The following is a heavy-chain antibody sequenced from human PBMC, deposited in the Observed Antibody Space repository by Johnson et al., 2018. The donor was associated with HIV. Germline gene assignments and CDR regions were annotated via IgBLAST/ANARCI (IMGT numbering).Heavy chain of an antibody. D-gene: IGHD3-10*01. J-gene: IGHJ3*02. CDR3: ARDFVAFGECTAFDI. Sequence: EMQLVESGGGLIQPGGSLRLSCAASGFTVSSNYMSWVRQAPGKGLEWVSVIYRGGSTYYADSVKGRFTISRDNSKNTLYLQMNSLRAEDTALYYCARDFVAFGECTAFDIWGQGTMVAVSS. CDR2: IYRGGST. CDR1: GFTVSSNY. V-gene: IGHV3-53*01.